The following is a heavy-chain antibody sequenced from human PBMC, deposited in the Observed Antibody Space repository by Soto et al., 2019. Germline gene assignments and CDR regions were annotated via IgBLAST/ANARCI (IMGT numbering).Heavy chain of an antibody. CDR2: IYYSGST. D-gene: IGHD1-26*01. CDR1: GGSISSYY. Sequence: SETLSLTCTVSGGSISSYYWSWIRQPPGKGLEWIGYIYYSGSTNYNPSLKSRVTISVDTSKNTLYLQLDSLRVEDTAMYYCKRGPRPSSSGTGAYWGPGTQVTVSS. CDR3: KRGPRPSSSGTGAY. J-gene: IGHJ4*02. V-gene: IGHV4-59*12.